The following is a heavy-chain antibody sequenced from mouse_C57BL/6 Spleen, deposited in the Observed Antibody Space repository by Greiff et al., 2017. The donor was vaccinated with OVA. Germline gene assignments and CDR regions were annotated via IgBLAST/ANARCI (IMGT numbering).Heavy chain of an antibody. Sequence: EVQLVESGPGMVKPSPSLSLSCTVTGYSITSGYDWRLIRHFPGNILEWMGYIRYSGSTNYNPSLKSRISITHDTSKNHFFLKLNAVTTEDTATYYGARARDYYGSSPWLAYWGQGTLVTVSA. J-gene: IGHJ3*01. D-gene: IGHD1-1*01. V-gene: IGHV3-1*01. CDR1: GYSITSGYD. CDR3: ARARDYYGSSPWLAY. CDR2: IRYSGST.